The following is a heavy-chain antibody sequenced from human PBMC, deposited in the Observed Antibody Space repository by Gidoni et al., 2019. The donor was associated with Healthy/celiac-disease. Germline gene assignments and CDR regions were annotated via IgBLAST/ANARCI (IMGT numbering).Heavy chain of an antibody. D-gene: IGHD3-3*01. CDR3: ASGYDDFWSGSGSYYGMDV. V-gene: IGHV4-31*03. CDR1: GGSIRSGGYY. Sequence: QVQLQESGPGLVQPSQTLSLTCTFSGGSIRSGGYYWSWIRQHPGKGLEWIGYIYDSGSIYYNPSLKSRVTISLDTSKNQFSLKLSSVTAADTAVYYCASGYDDFWSGSGSYYGMDVWGQGTTVTVSS. J-gene: IGHJ6*02. CDR2: IYDSGSI.